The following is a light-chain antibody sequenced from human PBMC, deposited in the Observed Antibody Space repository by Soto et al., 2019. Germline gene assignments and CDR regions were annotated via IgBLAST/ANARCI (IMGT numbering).Light chain of an antibody. Sequence: QSVRTQPASVSGSPGQSITISCTGTSSDVGGYENVSWYRQHPGKAPKLMIYEVSNRPSGVSDRFSGSKSGNTASLTISGLQGEDEADYYCSSYTSSSTLVFGTGTKVTVL. J-gene: IGLJ1*01. CDR3: SSYTSSSTLV. V-gene: IGLV2-14*01. CDR1: SSDVGGYEN. CDR2: EVS.